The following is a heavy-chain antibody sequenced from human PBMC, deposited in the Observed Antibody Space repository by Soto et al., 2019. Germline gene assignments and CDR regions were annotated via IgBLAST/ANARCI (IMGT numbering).Heavy chain of an antibody. V-gene: IGHV3-74*01. CDR1: GFTFGNSW. CDR2: MNSDGSTT. J-gene: IGHJ4*02. CDR3: ATAEVDY. Sequence: AGGSLRLSCAASGFTFGNSWMHWVRQAPGKGLEWVSRMNSDGSTTNYADSVKGRFTVSRDNTRNTLYLQMNSLRAEDTALYYCATAEVDYWGPGTLVTVS.